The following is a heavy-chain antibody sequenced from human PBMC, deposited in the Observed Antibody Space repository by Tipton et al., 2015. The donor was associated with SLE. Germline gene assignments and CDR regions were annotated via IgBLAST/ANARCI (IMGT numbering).Heavy chain of an antibody. CDR3: ARGGLTMIKTLYGMDV. D-gene: IGHD3-22*01. V-gene: IGHV3-30*04. CDR2: ISYDGSNK. Sequence: SLRLSCAASGFTFSNYAMHWVRQAPGKGLEWVAVISYDGSNKYYADSVKGRFTISRDNSKNTLYLQMNSLRAEDTAVYYCARGGLTMIKTLYGMDVWGQGTTVTGSS. CDR1: GFTFSNYA. J-gene: IGHJ6*02.